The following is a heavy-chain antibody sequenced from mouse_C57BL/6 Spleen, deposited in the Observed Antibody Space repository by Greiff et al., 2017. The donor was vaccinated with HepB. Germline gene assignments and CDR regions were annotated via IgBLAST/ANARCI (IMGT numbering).Heavy chain of an antibody. CDR1: GYTFTDYE. V-gene: IGHV1-15*01. D-gene: IGHD2-5*01. CDR3: TRWSYSNYNY. Sequence: VQLQQSGAELVRPGASVTLSCKASGYTFTDYEMHWVRQTPVHGLEWIGAIDPETGGTAYNHKFKGKAILTADKSSSTAYMELRSLTSEDSAVYYCTRWSYSNYNYWGQGTTLTVSS. CDR2: IDPETGGT. J-gene: IGHJ2*01.